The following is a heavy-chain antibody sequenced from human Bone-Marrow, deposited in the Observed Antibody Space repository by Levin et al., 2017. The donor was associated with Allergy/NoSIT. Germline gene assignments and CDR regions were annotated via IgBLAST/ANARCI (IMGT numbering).Heavy chain of an antibody. Sequence: SQTLSLTCTVSGGSISSYYWSWIRQPPGKGLEWIGYIYSSGNTNYNPSLKSRVTMSVDTSKNQFSLKLTSVTAAATAGYYCARGGPSWDYFDYWGQGALVTVSS. D-gene: IGHD3-16*01. J-gene: IGHJ4*02. CDR2: IYSSGNT. CDR3: ARGGPSWDYFDY. V-gene: IGHV4-59*08. CDR1: GGSISSYY.